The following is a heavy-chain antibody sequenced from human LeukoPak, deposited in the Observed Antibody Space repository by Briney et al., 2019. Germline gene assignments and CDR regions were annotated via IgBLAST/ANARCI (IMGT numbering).Heavy chain of an antibody. CDR3: TRMTTGHDY. Sequence: SETLSLTCAVSGVSFDDYYWAWVRQPPGKGLEWIGEINHSGYTNDSPSLKSRVTLSIDTSKKQFSLNLRSVTVADAGIYYCTRMTTGHDYWGQGALVTVSS. CDR2: INHSGYT. J-gene: IGHJ4*02. CDR1: GVSFDDYY. D-gene: IGHD4-17*01. V-gene: IGHV4-34*01.